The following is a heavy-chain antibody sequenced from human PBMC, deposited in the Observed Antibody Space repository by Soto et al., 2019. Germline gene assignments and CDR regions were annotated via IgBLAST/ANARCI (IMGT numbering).Heavy chain of an antibody. CDR3: ARYLNTAGWFDP. CDR1: GGSISSGTYF. D-gene: IGHD2-2*01. CDR2: INYSGST. Sequence: SETLSLTCSVSGGSISSGTYFWSWIRQHPGKGLEWIGYINYSGSTYYNASLKSRVTISVDTSKNQFSLKLSSVTAADTAVYYCARYLNTAGWFDPWGQGTLVTVS. J-gene: IGHJ5*02. V-gene: IGHV4-31*03.